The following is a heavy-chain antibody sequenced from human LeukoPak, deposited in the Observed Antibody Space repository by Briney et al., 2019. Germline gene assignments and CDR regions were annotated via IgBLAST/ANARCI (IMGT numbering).Heavy chain of an antibody. J-gene: IGHJ4*02. CDR1: GFTFSSCA. CDR2: ISGGGRT. D-gene: IGHD3-10*01. CDR3: AKDLLVRGATYDY. V-gene: IGHV3-23*01. Sequence: GGSLRLSCAASGFTFSSCAMIWVRQAPGKGLEWVSAISGGGRTYYADSVKRRFTISRDNSKNTLYLQMNSLRAEDTAVYYCAKDLLVRGATYDYWGQGTLVTVSS.